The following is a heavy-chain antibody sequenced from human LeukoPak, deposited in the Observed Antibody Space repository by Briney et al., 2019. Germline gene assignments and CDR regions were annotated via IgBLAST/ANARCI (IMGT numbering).Heavy chain of an antibody. Sequence: SVKVSCKASGGTFSSYAISWVRQAPGQGLEWMGRIIPILGIANYAQKFQGRLTMTRDTSTSTVYMELSSLTSEDTAVYHCARADSVSSTWSSFDYWGHGTLVTVPS. CDR3: ARADSVSSTWSSFDY. CDR1: GGTFSSYA. D-gene: IGHD6-13*01. CDR2: IIPILGIA. J-gene: IGHJ4*01. V-gene: IGHV1-69*04.